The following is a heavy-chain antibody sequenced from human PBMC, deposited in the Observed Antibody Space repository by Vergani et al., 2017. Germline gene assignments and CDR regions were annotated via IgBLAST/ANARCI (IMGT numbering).Heavy chain of an antibody. J-gene: IGHJ5*02. CDR2: INPSGGST. Sequence: QVQLVQSGAEVKKPGASVKVSCKASGYTFTSYYMHWVRQAPGQGLEWMGIINPSGGSTSYAQKFQGRVTMTRDTSTSTVYMELSSLRSEDTAVYYCARGSRSAPRLVLGWFDPRGQGTLVTVSS. D-gene: IGHD4/OR15-4a*01. CDR3: ARGSRSAPRLVLGWFDP. CDR1: GYTFTSYY. V-gene: IGHV1-46*01.